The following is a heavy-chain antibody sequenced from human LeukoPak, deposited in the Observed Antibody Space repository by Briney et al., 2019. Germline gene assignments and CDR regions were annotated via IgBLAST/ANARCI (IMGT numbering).Heavy chain of an antibody. D-gene: IGHD3-3*01. V-gene: IGHV4-59*12. Sequence: SETLSLTCTVSGGSISSYYWSWIRQPPGKGLEWIGYIYDSGSTNYNPSLKSRVTISVDTSKDQFSLQLNSVTPEDTAVYYCTRDSDDFNAFDIWGLGTMVTVSS. CDR3: TRDSDDFNAFDI. CDR2: IYDSGST. CDR1: GGSISSYY. J-gene: IGHJ3*02.